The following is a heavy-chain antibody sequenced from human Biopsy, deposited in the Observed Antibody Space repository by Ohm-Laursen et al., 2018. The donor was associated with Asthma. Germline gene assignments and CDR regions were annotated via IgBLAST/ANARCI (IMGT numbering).Heavy chain of an antibody. CDR1: GGSISVSNW. CDR2: IYHLGNA. J-gene: IGHJ4*02. D-gene: IGHD3-22*01. V-gene: IGHV4-4*01. CDR3: ARRWRSYDSSGYYLDT. Sequence: TLSLTCDVSGGSISVSNWWSWVRQPPGRGLEWIGQIYHLGNANYNPSLKSRVTMSVDKSKNQFSLKLTSVTAADTAVYFCARRWRSYDSSGYYLDTWGQGTLVTVAT.